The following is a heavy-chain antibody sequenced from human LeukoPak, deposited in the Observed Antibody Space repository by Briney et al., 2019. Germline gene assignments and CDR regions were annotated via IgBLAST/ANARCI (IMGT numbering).Heavy chain of an antibody. CDR3: ARARFGTAGADY. Sequence: PGGSLRLSFATSGFTFSSYWMTSVRQAPGKGLEWVDNIKQDGSKTYLVDSVKGRFTISRDNAKNGLYLQMNSLRAEDTAVYYCARARFGTAGADYWGQGILVTVSS. D-gene: IGHD1-1*01. CDR1: GFTFSSYW. J-gene: IGHJ4*02. CDR2: IKQDGSKT. V-gene: IGHV3-7*01.